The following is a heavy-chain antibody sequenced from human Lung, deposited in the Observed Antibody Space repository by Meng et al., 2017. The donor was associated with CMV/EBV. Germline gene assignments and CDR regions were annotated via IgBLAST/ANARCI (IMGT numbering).Heavy chain of an antibody. CDR2: IPHRGSS. Sequence: VPVREPGPSVVQPPETLSLPCAVSVASITNHNWWAWVRQPPGKGLEWIGEIPHRGSSAYNPSLKSRVSMSIDKSKNQFSLKLTSVTAADTAVYHCLRRSGGSVWGQGTLVTVSS. V-gene: IGHV4-4*03. CDR3: LRRSGGSV. D-gene: IGHD3-10*01. CDR1: VASITNHNW. J-gene: IGHJ1*01.